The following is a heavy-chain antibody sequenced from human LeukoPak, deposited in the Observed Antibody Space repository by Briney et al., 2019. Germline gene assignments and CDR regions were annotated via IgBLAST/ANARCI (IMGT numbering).Heavy chain of an antibody. D-gene: IGHD4-17*01. J-gene: IGHJ2*01. V-gene: IGHV4-31*03. CDR2: IYYSGST. Sequence: SQTLSLTCTVSGGSISSGGYYWSWIRQHPGKGLEWIGYIYYSGSTNYNPSLKSRVTISVDTSKNQFSLKLSSVTAADTAVYYCARVHGDYGPHWYFALWGRGTLVTVSS. CDR3: ARVHGDYGPHWYFAL. CDR1: GGSISSGGYY.